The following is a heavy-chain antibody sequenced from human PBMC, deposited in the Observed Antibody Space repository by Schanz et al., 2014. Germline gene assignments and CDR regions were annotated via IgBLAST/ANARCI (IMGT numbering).Heavy chain of an antibody. V-gene: IGHV3-9*01. CDR3: ARAYGDYVFAFDI. Sequence: EVQLVESGGGLVQPGRSLRLSCAASGFTFDNYAMHWVRQAPGKGLEWVSSISWNSGSVAYADSVKGRFTISRDDAKNSLYLQMNSLRAEDTALYYCARAYGDYVFAFDIWGQGTMVTVSS. J-gene: IGHJ3*02. CDR1: GFTFDNYA. CDR2: ISWNSGSV. D-gene: IGHD4-17*01.